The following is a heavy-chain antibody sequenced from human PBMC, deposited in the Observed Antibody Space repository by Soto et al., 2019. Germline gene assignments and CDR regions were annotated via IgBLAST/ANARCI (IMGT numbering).Heavy chain of an antibody. V-gene: IGHV3-11*01. Sequence: GGSMRLSCAASGLTFCDYYMSWIRQAPGKGLEWVSYISSSGSTIYYADSVKGRFTISRDNAKNSLYLQMNSLRAEDTAVYHCARGGILWSGEVISNGFDLWGQGTRVTVSS. CDR2: ISSSGSTI. CDR3: ARGGILWSGEVISNGFDL. D-gene: IGHD3-10*01. J-gene: IGHJ3*01. CDR1: GLTFCDYY.